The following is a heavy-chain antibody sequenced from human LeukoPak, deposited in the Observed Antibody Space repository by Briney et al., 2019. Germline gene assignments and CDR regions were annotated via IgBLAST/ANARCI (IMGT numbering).Heavy chain of an antibody. D-gene: IGHD3-22*01. Sequence: SGPTLVNPTQTLTLTCTFSGFSLSTSGVGVGWIRQPPGKALEWLALIYWNDDKRYSPSLKSRLTITKDTSKNQVVLTITNMEPVDTTTYYCAHRPRDGRDTMIVEEYAFDIWGQGTMVTVSS. V-gene: IGHV2-5*01. CDR1: GFSLSTSGVG. J-gene: IGHJ3*02. CDR2: IYWNDDK. CDR3: AHRPRDGRDTMIVEEYAFDI.